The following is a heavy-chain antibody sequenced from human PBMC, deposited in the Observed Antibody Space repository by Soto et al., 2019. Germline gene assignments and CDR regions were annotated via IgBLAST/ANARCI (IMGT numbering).Heavy chain of an antibody. CDR2: MNPINGAA. CDR1: GYTFSSNS. J-gene: IGHJ6*02. V-gene: IGHV1-8*02. CDR3: GRGPSPRAPAGGTPYYYAMDV. D-gene: IGHD6-13*01. Sequence: GASGKVSFKASGYTFSSNSIHWVRQAPGQGLEWMGWMNPINGAAGSARRFQGRVSMTRNTATGTAYLELTNLRSDDTAVYFCGRGPSPRAPAGGTPYYYAMDVWGQGTTVTVSS.